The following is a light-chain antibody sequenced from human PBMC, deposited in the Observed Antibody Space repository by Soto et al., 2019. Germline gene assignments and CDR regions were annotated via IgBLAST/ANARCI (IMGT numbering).Light chain of an antibody. Sequence: DIQMTQSPSSLSASVGDRVAITCRASQGISNYFAWYQQKPGEVPKLLIYAASTWQSGVPARFSGSGSGTDFTLTISSLQPEDVATYYCQKYNISPFPFGPGTKVDIK. J-gene: IGKJ3*01. CDR2: AAS. V-gene: IGKV1-27*01. CDR3: QKYNISPFP. CDR1: QGISNY.